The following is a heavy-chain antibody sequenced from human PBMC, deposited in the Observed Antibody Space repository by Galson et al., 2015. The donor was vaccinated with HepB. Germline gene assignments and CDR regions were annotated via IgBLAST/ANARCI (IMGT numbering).Heavy chain of an antibody. CDR3: ARVHPEYTSGWYRQALYYFDS. V-gene: IGHV3-23*01. CDR2: ITPSGHNI. D-gene: IGHD6-19*01. J-gene: IGHJ4*02. Sequence: SLRLSCAASGFTFRNYAMSWGRQAPGKGLDWVSAITPSGHNIYSADSVKGRFTTSRDNAKNTLFLHKTGLTADDPAIYYCARVHPEYTSGWYRQALYYFDSWGQGTLVAVSS. CDR1: GFTFRNYA.